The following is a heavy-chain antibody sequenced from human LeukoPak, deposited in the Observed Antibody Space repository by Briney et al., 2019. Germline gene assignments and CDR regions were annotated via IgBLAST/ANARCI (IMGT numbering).Heavy chain of an antibody. CDR2: IYYSGST. CDR3: ARGVVVAATHFDY. D-gene: IGHD2-15*01. CDR1: GGSISSYY. Sequence: SETLSLTCTVSGGSISSYYWSWLRQPPGKGLEWIGYIYYSGSTNYNPSLKSRVTISVDTSKNQFSLKLSSVTAADTAVYYCARGVVVAATHFDYWGQGTLVTVSS. J-gene: IGHJ4*02. V-gene: IGHV4-59*01.